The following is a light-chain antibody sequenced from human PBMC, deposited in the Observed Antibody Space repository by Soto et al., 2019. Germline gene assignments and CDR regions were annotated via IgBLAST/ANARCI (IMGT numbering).Light chain of an antibody. CDR2: GAS. CDR1: QSVSSN. CDR3: QQYKNWPRT. J-gene: IGKJ1*01. V-gene: IGKV3-15*01. Sequence: ETVMTQSAATLSVSPGERATLSCRASQSVSSNLAWYQQKPGQAPRLLIYGASTRFTGIPARFSGSGSGTEFTLTISSLQSEDFAVYYCQQYKNWPRTFGQGTKVEIK.